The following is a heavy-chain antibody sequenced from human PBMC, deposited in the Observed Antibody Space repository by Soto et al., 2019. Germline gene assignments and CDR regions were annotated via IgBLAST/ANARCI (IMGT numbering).Heavy chain of an antibody. Sequence: PSETLCLTCAVSGGSISSGGYSWSWIRQPPGKGLEWIRYIYHSGNTYYNPSLKSRVTISVDRSKNQFSLKLSSVTAADTAVYYCASGRFDVFAIWGQGTMVTVSS. CDR1: GGSISSGGYS. V-gene: IGHV4-30-2*01. J-gene: IGHJ3*02. CDR2: IYHSGNT. CDR3: ASGRFDVFAI. D-gene: IGHD3-3*01.